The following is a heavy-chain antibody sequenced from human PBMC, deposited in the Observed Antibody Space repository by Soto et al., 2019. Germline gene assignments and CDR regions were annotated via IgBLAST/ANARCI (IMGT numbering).Heavy chain of an antibody. CDR1: GGSFSGYY. CDR2: INHSGST. J-gene: IGHJ6*02. Sequence: KTSETLSLTCSVYGGSFSGYYWSWIRQSPGKGLEWIGEINHSGSTKYNPSLKSRVIISVDTSKSQFSLRLSSVTAADTAVYYCARDLGNYYYAMDVWGQGTTVTVSS. CDR3: ARDLGNYYYAMDV. V-gene: IGHV4-34*01.